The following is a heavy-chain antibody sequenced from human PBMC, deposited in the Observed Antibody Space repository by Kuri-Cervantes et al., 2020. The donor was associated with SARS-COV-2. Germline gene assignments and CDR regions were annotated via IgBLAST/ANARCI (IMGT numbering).Heavy chain of an antibody. CDR3: ARHFRHKDWLIPEVSTYFDS. V-gene: IGHV5-51*01. D-gene: IGHD3-22*01. CDR1: GYSFTTYW. CDR2: IYPGDSDI. J-gene: IGHJ4*02. Sequence: GGSLRLSCKGSGYSFTTYWIAWVRQMPGKGLEWMGIIYPGDSDIRYSPSFQGQVTISADKSIATAYLQWSSLKASDTAMYYCARHFRHKDWLIPEVSTYFDSWGQGTLVTVSS.